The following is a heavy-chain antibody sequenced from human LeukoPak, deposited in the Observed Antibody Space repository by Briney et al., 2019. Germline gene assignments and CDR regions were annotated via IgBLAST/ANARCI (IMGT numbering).Heavy chain of an antibody. Sequence: PSETLSLTCTVSGGSISSGGYYWSWIRQPPGKGLEWIGYIYHSGSTYYNPSLKSRVTISLDRSKNQFSLKLSSVTAADTAVYYCARGGYYYGSGSYSPSLYWGQGTLVTVSS. V-gene: IGHV4-30-2*01. CDR1: GGSISSGGYY. CDR2: IYHSGST. J-gene: IGHJ4*02. D-gene: IGHD3-10*01. CDR3: ARGGYYYGSGSYSPSLY.